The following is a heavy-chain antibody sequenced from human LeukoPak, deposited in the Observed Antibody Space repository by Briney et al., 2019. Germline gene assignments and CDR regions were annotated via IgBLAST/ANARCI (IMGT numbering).Heavy chain of an antibody. Sequence: ASVKVSCKASGYTFTGYYMHWVRQAPGQGLEWMGWINANSGGTNYAQKFQGRVTMTRDTSTSTAYMYLTSLRSDDTAVYYCARVGVVTGPYYMDVWGTGTTVTVSS. CDR3: ARVGVVTGPYYMDV. D-gene: IGHD3-3*01. J-gene: IGHJ6*03. V-gene: IGHV1-2*02. CDR2: INANSGGT. CDR1: GYTFTGYY.